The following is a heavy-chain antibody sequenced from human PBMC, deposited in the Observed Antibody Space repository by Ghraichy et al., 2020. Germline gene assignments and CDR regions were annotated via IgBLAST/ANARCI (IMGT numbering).Heavy chain of an antibody. Sequence: GGSLRLSCAASGFTFSSYSMNWVRQAPGKGLEWVSSISSSSNYIYYADSVKGRFTISRDNAKNSLYLQMNSLRAEDTAVYYCARIGSSSWKYYYYYYYMDVWGKGTTVTVSS. CDR3: ARIGSSSWKYYYYYYYMDV. J-gene: IGHJ6*03. V-gene: IGHV3-21*01. D-gene: IGHD6-13*01. CDR2: ISSSSNYI. CDR1: GFTFSSYS.